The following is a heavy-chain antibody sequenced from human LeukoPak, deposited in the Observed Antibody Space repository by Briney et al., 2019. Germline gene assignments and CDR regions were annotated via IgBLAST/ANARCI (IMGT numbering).Heavy chain of an antibody. Sequence: SETLSLTCAVYGGSFSGYYWSWIRQPPGKGLEWIGQINHSGSTNYNPSLKSRVTISVDTSKNQFSLKLSSVTAADTAVYYCARGRMSDIVVVPAAFFVYWGQGTLVTVSS. CDR3: ARGRMSDIVVVPAAFFVY. CDR2: INHSGST. CDR1: GGSFSGYY. J-gene: IGHJ4*02. D-gene: IGHD2-2*01. V-gene: IGHV4-34*01.